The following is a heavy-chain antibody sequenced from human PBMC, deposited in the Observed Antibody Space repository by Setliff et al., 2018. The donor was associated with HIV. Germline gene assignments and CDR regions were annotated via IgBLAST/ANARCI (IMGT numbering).Heavy chain of an antibody. J-gene: IGHJ6*02. Sequence: PGGSLRLSCAASGFTFRNYKFNWVRQAPGRGLEWVSSISTGSGGAIDYADSVQGRFTISRDNSKNSLYLQMNSLRVEDTAVYYCARDYLYYNLYNGSPVYDMDVWGQGTTVTVSS. V-gene: IGHV3-48*03. D-gene: IGHD3-3*01. CDR3: ARDYLYYNLYNGSPVYDMDV. CDR2: ISTGSGGAI. CDR1: GFTFRNYK.